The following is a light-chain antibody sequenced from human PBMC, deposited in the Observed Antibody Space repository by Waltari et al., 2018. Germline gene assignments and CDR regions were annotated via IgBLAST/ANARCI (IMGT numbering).Light chain of an antibody. CDR1: CSDVGSYTL. CDR2: EGY. CDR3: CSCAGNRV. J-gene: IGLJ3*02. Sequence: QSALTQPASVSGSPGQSITISCTATCSDVGSYTLVSWYQHHPGKAPRLIIYEGYKRPSGVSNRFSGSKSGNTASLTISGLQAEDEADYYCCSCAGNRVFGGGTKLTVL. V-gene: IGLV2-23*01.